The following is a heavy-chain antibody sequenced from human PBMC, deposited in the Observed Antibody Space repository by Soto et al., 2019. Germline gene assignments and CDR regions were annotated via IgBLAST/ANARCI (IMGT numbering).Heavy chain of an antibody. V-gene: IGHV1-69*02. CDR1: RGTFSSYT. J-gene: IGHJ4*02. CDR2: IITILGIA. Sequence: HVQLVQSGAEVKKPGSSVKVSCKASRGTFSSYTITWVRQAPGQGLEWMGRIITILGIANYPQKFQGRVTITADKSTGTAYMALSSLRSEDTAVYYCLNIPRYWGQGTLVTVSS. CDR3: LNIPRY.